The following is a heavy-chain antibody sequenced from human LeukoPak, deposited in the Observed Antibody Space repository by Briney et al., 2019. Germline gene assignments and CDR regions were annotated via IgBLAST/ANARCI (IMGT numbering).Heavy chain of an antibody. J-gene: IGHJ5*02. CDR1: GGTFSSYA. D-gene: IGHD3-16*01. V-gene: IGHV1-69*05. CDR2: IIPIFGTA. CDR3: ARVFSPPAGGSSVPIWFDP. Sequence: GASVKVSCKASGGTFSSYAISWVRQAPGQGLEWMGGIIPIFGTANYAQKFQGRVTMTRDTSISTAYMELSRLRSDDTAVYYCARVFSPPAGGSSVPIWFDPWGQGTLVTVSS.